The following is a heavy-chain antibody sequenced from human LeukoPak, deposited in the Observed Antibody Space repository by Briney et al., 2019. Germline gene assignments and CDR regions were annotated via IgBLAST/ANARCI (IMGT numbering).Heavy chain of an antibody. D-gene: IGHD5-24*01. V-gene: IGHV4-39*07. CDR1: GGSISSSSYY. J-gene: IGHJ4*02. Sequence: SETLSLTCTVSGGSISSSSYYWGWIRQPPGKGLEWIGSIYYSGSTYYNASLKSRVTISVDTSKNQFSLKLSSVTAADTAVYYCARCRHEIQTWGQGTLVTVSS. CDR3: ARCRHEIQT. CDR2: IYYSGST.